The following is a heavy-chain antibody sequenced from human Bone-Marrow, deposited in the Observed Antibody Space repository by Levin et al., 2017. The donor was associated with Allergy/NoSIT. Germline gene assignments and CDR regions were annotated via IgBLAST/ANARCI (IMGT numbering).Heavy chain of an antibody. J-gene: IGHJ6*02. Sequence: PSETLSLTCAVSGGSISSSNWWSWVRQPPGKGLEWIGEIYHSGSTNYNPSLKSRVTISVDKSKNQFSLKLSSVTAADTAVYYCASVGTTTVTTSFGRFKTYYYGMDVWGQGTTVTVSS. D-gene: IGHD4-17*01. CDR1: GGSISSSNW. CDR3: ASVGTTTVTTSFGRFKTYYYGMDV. V-gene: IGHV4-4*02. CDR2: IYHSGST.